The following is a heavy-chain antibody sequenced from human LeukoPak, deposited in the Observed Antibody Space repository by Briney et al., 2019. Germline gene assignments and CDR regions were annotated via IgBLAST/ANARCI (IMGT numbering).Heavy chain of an antibody. J-gene: IGHJ5*02. CDR1: GGTFSSYA. CDR2: IIPIFGTA. V-gene: IGHV1-69*13. CDR3: ASGSQRYDSSAVFS. Sequence: ASVKVSCKASGGTFSSYAISWVRQAPGQGLEWIGGIIPIFGTANYAQKFQGRVTITADESTSTAYMELSSLRSEDTAVYYCASGSQRYDSSAVFSWGQGTLVTVSS. D-gene: IGHD3-22*01.